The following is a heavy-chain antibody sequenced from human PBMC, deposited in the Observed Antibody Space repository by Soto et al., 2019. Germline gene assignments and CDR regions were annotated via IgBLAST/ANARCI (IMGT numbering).Heavy chain of an antibody. CDR3: GRAQGSGSPFDP. V-gene: IGHV1-69*02. CDR1: GGTFSSYT. CDR2: IIPILGIA. D-gene: IGHD3-10*01. Sequence: ASVKVSCKASGGTFSSYTISWVRQAPGQGLEWMGRIIPILGIANYAQKFQGRVTITADRSTSTAYMELSSLRSEDTAVYYCGRAQGSGSPFDPWGQGTLVTVSS. J-gene: IGHJ5*02.